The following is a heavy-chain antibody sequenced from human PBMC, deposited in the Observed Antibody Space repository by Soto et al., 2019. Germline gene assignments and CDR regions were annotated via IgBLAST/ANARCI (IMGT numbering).Heavy chain of an antibody. Sequence: GGSLRLSCAASGFTISTYSMNRVSQAPGKGLEWVSYISSSSSTIFYTDSVKGRFTVSRDNAKNSLYLQMNSLRVEDTAVYYCATPTYYYDSSRPPGYWGQGTLVPVSS. J-gene: IGHJ4*02. D-gene: IGHD3-22*01. V-gene: IGHV3-48*01. CDR3: ATPTYYYDSSRPPGY. CDR1: GFTISTYS. CDR2: ISSSSSTI.